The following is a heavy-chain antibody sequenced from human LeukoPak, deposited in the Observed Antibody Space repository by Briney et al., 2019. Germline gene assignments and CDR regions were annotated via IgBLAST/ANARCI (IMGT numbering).Heavy chain of an antibody. J-gene: IGHJ5*02. D-gene: IGHD2-2*02. V-gene: IGHV4-30-4*08. CDR2: IYYSGST. CDR3: ARGPGIYLGYCSSTSCDTRGWFDP. CDR1: GGSISSGDYY. Sequence: SQTLSLTCTVSGGSISSGDYYWSWIRQPPGKGLEWIGYIYYSGSTYYNPSLKSRVTISVDTSKNQFSLKLSSVTAADTAVYYCARGPGIYLGYCSSTSCDTRGWFDPWGQGTLVTVST.